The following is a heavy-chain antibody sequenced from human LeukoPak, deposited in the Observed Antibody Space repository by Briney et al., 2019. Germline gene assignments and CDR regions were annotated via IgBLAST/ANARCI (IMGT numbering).Heavy chain of an antibody. CDR3: ARATDYGDSYYFDH. V-gene: IGHV4-31*03. CDR2: IYYRGST. Sequence: LSLTFTVPGGSISTGGYYWGWIRPHPGEGLEYICYIYYRGSTYYSPSLKSRLTISLDTPNNQFSLKLRSVTAADTAVYYCARATDYGDSYYFDHWGQGTPVTVSS. D-gene: IGHD4/OR15-4a*01. J-gene: IGHJ4*02. CDR1: GGSISTGGYY.